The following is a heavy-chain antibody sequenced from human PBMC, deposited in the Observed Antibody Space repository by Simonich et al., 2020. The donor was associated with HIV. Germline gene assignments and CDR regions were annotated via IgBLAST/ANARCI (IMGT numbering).Heavy chain of an antibody. Sequence: QVQLQQWGAGLLKPSETLSLTCAVYGGSFSGYYWSWIRQPPGKGVEWIGEINHSGNTTYKASLNSRATISVDKSKNQFSLKLSSVTAADTAIYYCARRDRELILYFDYWGQGNLVTVSS. CDR1: GGSFSGYY. CDR2: INHSGNT. J-gene: IGHJ4*02. V-gene: IGHV4-34*01. D-gene: IGHD3-3*01. CDR3: ARRDRELILYFDY.